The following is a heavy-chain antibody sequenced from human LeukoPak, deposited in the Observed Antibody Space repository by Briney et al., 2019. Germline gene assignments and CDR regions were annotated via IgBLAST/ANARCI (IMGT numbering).Heavy chain of an antibody. V-gene: IGHV4-59*05. D-gene: IGHD3-10*01. CDR1: GGSISSYY. CDR2: IYYSGST. Sequence: SETLSLTCTVSGGSISSYYWSWIRQPAGKGLEWIGSIYYSGSTYYNPSLKSRVTISVDTSKNQFSLKLSSVTAADTAVYYCARQRRGVRGVSYYYYMDVWGKGTTVTISS. J-gene: IGHJ6*03. CDR3: ARQRRGVRGVSYYYYMDV.